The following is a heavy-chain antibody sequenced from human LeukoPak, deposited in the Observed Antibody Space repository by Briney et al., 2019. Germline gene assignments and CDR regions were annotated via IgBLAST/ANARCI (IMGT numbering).Heavy chain of an antibody. D-gene: IGHD2-2*01. CDR2: IIPIFGTA. J-gene: IGHJ4*02. CDR3: ARVSRCSSTSCYRYFDY. V-gene: IGHV1-69*13. CDR1: GGTFSSYA. Sequence: ASVKVSCKASGGTFSSYAISWVRQAPGQGLEWMGGIIPIFGTANYAQKFQGRVTITADESTSTAYMELSSLRSEDTAVYYCARVSRCSSTSCYRYFDYWGQGTLVTVSS.